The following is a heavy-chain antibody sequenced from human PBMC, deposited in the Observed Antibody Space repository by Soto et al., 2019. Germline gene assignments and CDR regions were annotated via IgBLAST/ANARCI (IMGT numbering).Heavy chain of an antibody. J-gene: IGHJ4*02. Sequence: EVQLLESGGGLVQPGGSLRLACAASGFTFSTYAMSWVRQAPGKGLEWVSTITNSGAGTYYADSVKGRLTISRDNSKNTLYLQMNSLRAEDTAVYYCAQANLNGRGCQDYWGQGTLVTVSS. CDR1: GFTFSTYA. D-gene: IGHD2-15*01. CDR2: ITNSGAGT. CDR3: AQANLNGRGCQDY. V-gene: IGHV3-23*01.